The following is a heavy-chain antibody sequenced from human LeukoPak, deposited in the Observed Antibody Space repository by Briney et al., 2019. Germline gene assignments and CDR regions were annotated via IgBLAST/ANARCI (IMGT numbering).Heavy chain of an antibody. Sequence: SSETLSLTCTVSGGSISSYYWSWIRQPPGKGLEWIGEINHSGSTNYNPSLKSRVTISVDTSKNQFSLKLSSVTAADTAVYYCARGPPYYYGTHRGWFDPWGQGTLVTVSS. J-gene: IGHJ5*02. V-gene: IGHV4-34*01. CDR2: INHSGST. D-gene: IGHD3-10*01. CDR1: GGSISSYY. CDR3: ARGPPYYYGTHRGWFDP.